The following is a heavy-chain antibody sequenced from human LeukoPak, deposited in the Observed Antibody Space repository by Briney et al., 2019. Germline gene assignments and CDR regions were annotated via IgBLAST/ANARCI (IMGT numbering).Heavy chain of an antibody. D-gene: IGHD3-3*01. J-gene: IGHJ6*03. CDR1: GFTFSSYW. Sequence: GGSLRLSCAASGFTFSSYWMSWVRQAPGKGLEGVANIKQDGSEKYYVDSVKGRFTISRDNAKNSLYLQMNSLRAEDTAVYYCARVWSGYYYYMDVWGKGTTVTVSS. V-gene: IGHV3-7*01. CDR2: IKQDGSEK. CDR3: ARVWSGYYYYMDV.